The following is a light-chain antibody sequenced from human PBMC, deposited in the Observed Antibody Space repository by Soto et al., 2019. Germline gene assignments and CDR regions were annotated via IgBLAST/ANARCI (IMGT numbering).Light chain of an antibody. Sequence: EIVMTQSPVTLSVSPGERATLSCRASQSVSSNLAWYQQKPGQGPRLLIYGASTRATVVPARFTGSGSGTEFTLTVSSLQSEDLAVYYCQQYNSWPGTFGQGTKLEIK. CDR2: GAS. J-gene: IGKJ2*01. V-gene: IGKV3-15*01. CDR3: QQYNSWPGT. CDR1: QSVSSN.